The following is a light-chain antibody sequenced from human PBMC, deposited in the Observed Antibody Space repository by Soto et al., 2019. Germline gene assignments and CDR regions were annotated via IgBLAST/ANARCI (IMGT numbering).Light chain of an antibody. CDR2: DAS. CDR3: QQYNSYPQT. CDR1: QSISSW. Sequence: DIQMTQAPSTLSASVGDRVTITCRASQSISSWLAWYQQKPGKAPKLLIYDASSLESGVPSSFSGSGSGTEFTLTISGLQPDDFATYYCQQYNSYPQTFGQGTKVDIK. J-gene: IGKJ1*01. V-gene: IGKV1-5*01.